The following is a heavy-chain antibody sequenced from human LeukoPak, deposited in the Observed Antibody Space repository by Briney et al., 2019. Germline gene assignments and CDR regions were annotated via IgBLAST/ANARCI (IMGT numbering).Heavy chain of an antibody. J-gene: IGHJ4*02. CDR1: GFTFSSYE. V-gene: IGHV3-48*03. Sequence: GGSLRLSCAASGFTFSSYEMNWVRQAPGMGLEWVSYINSDGSTIYYADSVKGRFTISRDNAKNSLYLQMSSLRAEDTAVYYCARTSRETDGSPNSDYWGQGTLVTVSS. CDR3: ARTSRETDGSPNSDY. D-gene: IGHD5-24*01. CDR2: INSDGSTI.